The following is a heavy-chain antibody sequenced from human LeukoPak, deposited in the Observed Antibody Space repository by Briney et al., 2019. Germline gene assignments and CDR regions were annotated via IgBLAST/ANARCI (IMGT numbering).Heavy chain of an antibody. CDR1: GFTFSSYW. J-gene: IGHJ3*02. CDR2: IKQDGSEK. CDR3: ARVGSNYGGNAYAFDI. V-gene: IGHV3-7*01. D-gene: IGHD4-23*01. Sequence: GGSLRLSCAPSGFTFSSYWMIWVRQAPGKGLEWVANIKQDGSEKYYVDSVKGRFTISRDNAKNSLYLQMNSLRAEDTAVYYCARVGSNYGGNAYAFDIWGQGTMVTVSS.